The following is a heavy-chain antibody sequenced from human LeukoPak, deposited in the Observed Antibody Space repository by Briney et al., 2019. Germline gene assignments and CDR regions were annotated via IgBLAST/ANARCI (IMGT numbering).Heavy chain of an antibody. J-gene: IGHJ4*02. CDR1: GGSISSSSYY. CDR2: IYYSGST. Sequence: PSETLSLTCTVSGGSISSSSYYWGWIRQPPGEGLEWIGSIYYSGSTYYNPSLKSRVTISVDTSKNQFSLKLSSVTAADTAVYYCARQFSRSIAAAGRWGQGTLVTVSS. V-gene: IGHV4-39*01. D-gene: IGHD6-13*01. CDR3: ARQFSRSIAAAGR.